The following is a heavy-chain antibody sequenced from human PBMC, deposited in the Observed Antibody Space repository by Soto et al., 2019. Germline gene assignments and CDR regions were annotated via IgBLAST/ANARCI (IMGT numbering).Heavy chain of an antibody. J-gene: IGHJ4*02. CDR2: INHSGIT. V-gene: IGHV4-34*01. Sequence: LSLTCTVSGGSFSGYFWTWIRQPPGKGLEWLAEINHSGITNYNPSVESRVSMSVDTSKNQFSLRLYSVTAADTAVYYCVRGPYNYNSRYFDYWGQGTLVTVSS. CDR3: VRGPYNYNSRYFDY. D-gene: IGHD1-1*01. CDR1: GGSFSGYF.